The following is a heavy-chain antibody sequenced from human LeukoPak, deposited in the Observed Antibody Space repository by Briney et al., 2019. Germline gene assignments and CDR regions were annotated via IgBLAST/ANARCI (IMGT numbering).Heavy chain of an antibody. CDR3: AGLVGRYSSGLYYYYFDY. J-gene: IGHJ4*02. V-gene: IGHV4-4*02. Sequence: PSETLSLTCTVSGDSINSLDLWSWVRQPPGKGLEWIGEMYLSGTTHSNPSVKTRVTISIDKSKNQFFLNLSSVTAADTAVYYCAGLVGRYSSGLYYYYFDYWGQGTLVTVSS. D-gene: IGHD3-22*01. CDR1: GDSINSLDL. CDR2: MYLSGTT.